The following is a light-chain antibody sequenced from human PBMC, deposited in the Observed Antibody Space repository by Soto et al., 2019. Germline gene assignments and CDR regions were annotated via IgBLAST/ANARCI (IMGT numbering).Light chain of an antibody. J-gene: IGLJ1*01. CDR2: EVS. CDR1: SSDVGGYDY. Sequence: QSALTQPPSASGSPGQSVTISCTGTSSDVGGYDYVSWYQQHPGKAPKLMIFEVSKRPSGVPDRFSGSKSGNTASLTVSGLQAEDEADYYCSSYAGNTKGVFGTGTKVPVL. CDR3: SSYAGNTKGV. V-gene: IGLV2-8*01.